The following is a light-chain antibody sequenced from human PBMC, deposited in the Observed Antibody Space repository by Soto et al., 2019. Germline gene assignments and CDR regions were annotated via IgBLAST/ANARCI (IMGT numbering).Light chain of an antibody. CDR1: RGISSN. V-gene: IGKV3-15*01. CDR2: DAS. Sequence: IVMTQSPATLSVSPGERATLSCRASRGISSNLARYQQKPGQAPRLLIYDASTRATGIPARFSGSGSGTEFTLTISSLQSEDFAVYYCHQYNNGPPWTFGQGTKVDIK. J-gene: IGKJ1*01. CDR3: HQYNNGPPWT.